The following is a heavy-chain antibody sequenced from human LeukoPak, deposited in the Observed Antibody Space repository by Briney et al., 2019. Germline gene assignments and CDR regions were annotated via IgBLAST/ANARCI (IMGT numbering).Heavy chain of an antibody. CDR1: GGSISSSSYY. D-gene: IGHD3-10*01. V-gene: IGHV4-39*07. J-gene: IGHJ4*02. Sequence: PSETLSFTCTVSGGSISSSSYYWGWIRQPPGKGLEWIGSIYYSGSTYYNPSLKSRVTISVDTSKNQFSLKLSSVTAADTAVYYCARSGRRIMVRGAPIDYWGQGTLVTVSS. CDR3: ARSGRRIMVRGAPIDY. CDR2: IYYSGST.